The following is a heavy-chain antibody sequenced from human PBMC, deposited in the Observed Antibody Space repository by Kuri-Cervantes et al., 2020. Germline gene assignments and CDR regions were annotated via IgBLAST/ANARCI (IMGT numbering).Heavy chain of an antibody. J-gene: IGHJ4*02. CDR1: GFTLSSYA. V-gene: IGHV3-7*01. CDR3: ARDILAAAGTS. CDR2: IKQDGSEK. D-gene: IGHD6-13*01. Sequence: LSLTCAASGFTLSSYAMSWVRQAPGKGLEWVANIKQDGSEKYYVDSVKGRFTISRDNAKNSLYLQMNSLRAEDTAVYYCARDILAAAGTSWGQGTLVTVSS.